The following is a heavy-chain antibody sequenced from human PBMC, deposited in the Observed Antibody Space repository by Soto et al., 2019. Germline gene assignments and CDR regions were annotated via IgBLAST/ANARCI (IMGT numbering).Heavy chain of an antibody. CDR2: IYYSGST. CDR1: GGSISSSSYY. D-gene: IGHD4-17*01. V-gene: IGHV4-39*01. CDR3: ARATTVTNEEFDY. J-gene: IGHJ4*02. Sequence: SETLSLTCTVSGGSISSSSYYWGWIRQPPGKGLEWIGSIYYSGSTYYNPSLKSRVTISVDTSKNQFSLKLSSVTAADTAVYYCARATTVTNEEFDYWGQGTLVTVPS.